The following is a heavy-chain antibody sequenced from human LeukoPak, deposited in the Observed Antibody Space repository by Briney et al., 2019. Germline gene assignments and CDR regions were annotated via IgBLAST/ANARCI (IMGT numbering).Heavy chain of an antibody. CDR3: ARDGKDSGYGLADY. D-gene: IGHD5-12*01. V-gene: IGHV1-2*06. Sequence: ASVKVSCKASGYTFTGYYMHWVRQVPGQGLEWMGRINPNSGGTNYAQKFQGRVTMTRDTSISTAYMELNRLRSDDTAVYYCARDGKDSGYGLADYWGQGTLVTVSS. CDR1: GYTFTGYY. J-gene: IGHJ4*02. CDR2: INPNSGGT.